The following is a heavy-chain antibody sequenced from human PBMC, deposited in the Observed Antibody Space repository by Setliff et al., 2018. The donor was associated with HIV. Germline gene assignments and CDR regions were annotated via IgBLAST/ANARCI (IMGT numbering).Heavy chain of an antibody. V-gene: IGHV4-61*02. CDR3: AREDYYDSSGDAFDI. D-gene: IGHD3-22*01. CDR1: GDSISSSSYY. Sequence: SETLSLTCTVSGDSISSSSYYWSWIRQPAGKGLEWIGRIYTSGSTNYNPSLESRVTISLDTSKNQFSLKLSSVTAADTAVYYCAREDYYDSSGDAFDIWGQGTMVTVSS. J-gene: IGHJ3*02. CDR2: IYTSGST.